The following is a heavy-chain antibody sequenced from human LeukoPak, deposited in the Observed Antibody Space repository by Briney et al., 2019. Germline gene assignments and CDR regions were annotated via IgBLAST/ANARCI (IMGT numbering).Heavy chain of an antibody. D-gene: IGHD6-13*01. V-gene: IGHV3-30-3*01. CDR2: ISYDGSNK. CDR3: TAGIGTN. CDR1: GFTFSSYA. J-gene: IGHJ4*02. Sequence: GGSLRLSCAASGFTFSSYAMHWVRQAPGKGLEWVAVISYDGSNKYYADSVKGRFTISRDNSKNTLYLQMNSLRAEDTAVYYCTAGIGTNWGQGTLSPSPQ.